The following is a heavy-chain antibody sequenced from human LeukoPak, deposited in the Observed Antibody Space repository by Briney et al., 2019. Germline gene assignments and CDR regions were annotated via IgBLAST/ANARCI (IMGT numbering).Heavy chain of an antibody. CDR2: ISASGGTT. D-gene: IGHD6-19*01. CDR3: ANSGYTSVRYYFDY. J-gene: IGHJ4*02. V-gene: IGHV3-23*01. CDR1: GFTVSDIY. Sequence: GGSLRLSCAVSGFTVSDIYMSWVRQAPGKGLEWVSGISASGGTTHYADSVKGRFTISRDNIKNTLYLQMNSLRAEDTAVYYCANSGYTSVRYYFDYWGQGTLVTVSS.